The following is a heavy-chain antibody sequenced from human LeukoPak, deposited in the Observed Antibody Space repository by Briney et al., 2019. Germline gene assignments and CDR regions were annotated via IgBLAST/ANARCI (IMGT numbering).Heavy chain of an antibody. J-gene: IGHJ5*02. D-gene: IGHD3-22*01. V-gene: IGHV4-59*01. Sequence: PSETLSLTCTVSGGSISSYYWSWIRQPPGKGLEWSGYIYYSGSTNYNPSLKRRVTISVDTSRNQFSLKLSSVTAADTAVYSCARERSGYEPWGRGTLVTVSS. CDR1: GGSISSYY. CDR3: ARERSGYEP. CDR2: IYYSGST.